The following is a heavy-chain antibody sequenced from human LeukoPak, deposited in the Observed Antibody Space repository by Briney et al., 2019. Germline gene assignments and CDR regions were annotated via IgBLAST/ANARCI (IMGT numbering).Heavy chain of an antibody. V-gene: IGHV3-53*01. CDR2: IYSGGST. CDR3: ARVAISSSYQIYFDY. CDR1: GFTVSSNY. J-gene: IGHJ4*02. D-gene: IGHD6-6*01. Sequence: GGSLRLPCAASGFTVSSNYMSWVRQAPGKGLEWVSVIYSGGSTYYADSVKGRFTISRDNSKNTLYLQMNSLRAEDTAVYYCARVAISSSYQIYFDYWGQGTLVTVSS.